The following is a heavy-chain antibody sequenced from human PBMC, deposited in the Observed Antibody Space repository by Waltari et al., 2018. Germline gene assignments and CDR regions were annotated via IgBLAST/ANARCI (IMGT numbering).Heavy chain of an antibody. J-gene: IGHJ6*03. Sequence: EVQVVESGGGLVQPGGSLRLSCTASGFTFSSYELNWVRQAPGKGLEWISYIDNSGNTVYYADSVKGLFTISRDNAKNSLFLLMSSLRAEDTSVYYCARPSTEYYFYYSYTDVCGNGTTVTVS. CDR2: IDNSGNTV. V-gene: IGHV3-48*03. CDR1: GFTFSSYE. CDR3: ARPSTEYYFYYSYTDV.